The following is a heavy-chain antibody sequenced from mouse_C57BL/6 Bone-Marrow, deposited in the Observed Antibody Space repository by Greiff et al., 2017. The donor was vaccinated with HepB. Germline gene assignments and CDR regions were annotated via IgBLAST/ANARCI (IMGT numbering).Heavy chain of an antibody. Sequence: LQQSGAELVRPGSSVKLSCKDSYFAFMASSMHWVKQRPGHGLEWIGCFTIESDATEYSENFKGKATLTANTSSSTAYMELSSLTSEDSAVYYCARFPYDNGSSYNYAMDYWGQGTSVTVSS. V-gene: IGHV1-49*01. CDR2: FTIESDAT. CDR1: YFAFMASS. CDR3: ARFPYDNGSSYNYAMDY. D-gene: IGHD1-1*01. J-gene: IGHJ4*01.